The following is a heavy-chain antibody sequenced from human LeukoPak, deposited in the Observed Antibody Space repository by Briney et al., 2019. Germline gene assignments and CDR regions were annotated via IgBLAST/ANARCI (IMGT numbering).Heavy chain of an antibody. V-gene: IGHV3-23*01. CDR2: ISGSGGST. Sequence: GGSLRLSCAASGFTFTTYSMNWVRQAPGKGLEWVSAISGSGGSTYYADSVKGRFTISRDNSKNTLYLQMNSLRAEDTAVYYCAKLPYGDYYYGMDVWGRGTTVTVSS. D-gene: IGHD4-17*01. J-gene: IGHJ6*02. CDR1: GFTFTTYS. CDR3: AKLPYGDYYYGMDV.